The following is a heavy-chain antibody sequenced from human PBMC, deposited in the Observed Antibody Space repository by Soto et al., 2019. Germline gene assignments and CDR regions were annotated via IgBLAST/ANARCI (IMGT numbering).Heavy chain of an antibody. Sequence: QITLKESGPTLVKPTQTLTLTCTFSGFSLSTSGVGVGWIRQPPGKALEWLALIYWDDDKRYSPSLKSRLTNTNDTSKNQVVLTMTNMDPVDTATYHCAHTLSAQGEWYFDYWGQGTLVTVSS. D-gene: IGHD3-10*01. J-gene: IGHJ4*02. CDR3: AHTLSAQGEWYFDY. V-gene: IGHV2-5*02. CDR1: GFSLSTSGVG. CDR2: IYWDDDK.